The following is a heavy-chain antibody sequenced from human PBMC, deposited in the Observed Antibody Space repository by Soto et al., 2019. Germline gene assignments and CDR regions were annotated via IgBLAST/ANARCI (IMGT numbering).Heavy chain of an antibody. V-gene: IGHV1-3*01. CDR1: GYTFNSHA. J-gene: IGHJ5*02. CDR3: GRDQSGIGYYVDWFDT. CDR2: INAGNGNT. Sequence: ASLKVYCKTSGYTFNSHAIHCVRHTNGQRPEWLGWINAGNGNTYYSEKFEGRVTFTRDTAATTVNMELTSLTSEDTAIYYCGRDQSGIGYYVDWFDTWGQGTLVTVSS. D-gene: IGHD3-10*02.